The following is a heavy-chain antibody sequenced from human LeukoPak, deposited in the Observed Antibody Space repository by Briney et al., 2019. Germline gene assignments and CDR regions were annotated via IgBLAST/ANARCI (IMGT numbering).Heavy chain of an antibody. Sequence: GGSLRLSCAASGFTFSSYAMSWVRQAPGKGLEWVSGISGSSGSIYYPDSVKGRFTISRDNTKKKLYLQMNSLRVDDTAIYHCTKEANWNDRDFGRPNWFDPWGQGTLVTVSS. J-gene: IGHJ5*02. V-gene: IGHV3-23*01. CDR1: GFTFSSYA. D-gene: IGHD1-1*01. CDR2: ISGSSGSI. CDR3: TKEANWNDRDFGRPNWFDP.